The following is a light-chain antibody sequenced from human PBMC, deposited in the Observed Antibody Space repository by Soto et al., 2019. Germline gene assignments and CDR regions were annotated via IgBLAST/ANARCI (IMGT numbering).Light chain of an antibody. CDR1: ERISRH. J-gene: IGKJ5*01. Sequence: DIQMSQSPSSLSASVGDRVTITCRAAERISRHLNWNQQKPGRAPDLLIYAASTLQNGVPSRFTGSGSGTEFTLTITGLQLEDFATYYCQQDYSTLATFGQGTRLEIK. CDR3: QQDYSTLAT. V-gene: IGKV1-39*01. CDR2: AAS.